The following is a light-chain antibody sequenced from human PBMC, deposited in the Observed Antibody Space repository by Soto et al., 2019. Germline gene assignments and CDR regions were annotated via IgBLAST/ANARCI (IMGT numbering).Light chain of an antibody. Sequence: EIVMTQSPATLSVSPGERATLSCRASHSVSRNLDWYQQKPGQAPRLLIYDASTRATGIPARFSGSGSGTEFTLTISSLQSEDVAVYYCQEYSNWPWTFGQGTKGQI. CDR1: HSVSRN. V-gene: IGKV3-15*01. CDR2: DAS. CDR3: QEYSNWPWT. J-gene: IGKJ1*01.